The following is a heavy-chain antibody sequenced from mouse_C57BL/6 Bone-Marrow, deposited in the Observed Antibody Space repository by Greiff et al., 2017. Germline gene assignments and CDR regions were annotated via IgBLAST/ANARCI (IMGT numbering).Heavy chain of an antibody. CDR1: GFTFSSYT. V-gene: IGHV5-9*01. CDR2: ISGGGGNT. CDR3: ARPDQAWFAY. J-gene: IGHJ3*01. D-gene: IGHD3-2*02. Sequence: EVMLVESGGGLVKPGGSLKLSCAASGFTFSSYTMSWVRQTPEQRLEWVATISGGGGNTYYPDSVKGRFTISRDNAKNTLYLQMSSLRSEDTALYYCARPDQAWFAYWGQGTLVTVSA.